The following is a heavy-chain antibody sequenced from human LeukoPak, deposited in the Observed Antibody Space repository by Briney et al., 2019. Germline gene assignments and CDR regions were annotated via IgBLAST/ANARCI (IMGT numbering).Heavy chain of an antibody. CDR1: GGSFSGYY. J-gene: IGHJ3*02. D-gene: IGHD3-9*01. Sequence: SETLSLTCAVYGGSFSGYYWSWIRQPPGKGLEWIGEINHSGSTNCNPSLKSRVTISVDTSKNQFSLKLSSVTAADTAVYYCARAPHYDILTGYAFDIWGQGTMVTVSS. CDR2: INHSGST. CDR3: ARAPHYDILTGYAFDI. V-gene: IGHV4-34*01.